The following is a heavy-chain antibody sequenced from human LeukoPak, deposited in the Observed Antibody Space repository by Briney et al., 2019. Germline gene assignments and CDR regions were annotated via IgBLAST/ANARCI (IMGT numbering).Heavy chain of an antibody. J-gene: IGHJ4*02. D-gene: IGHD1-26*01. V-gene: IGHV3-48*04. CDR3: ARNSGSYYHY. CDR2: ISSSSTTI. CDR1: GFTFSSYS. Sequence: PGGSLRLSCAASGFTFSSYSMNWVRQAPGKGLEWVSYISSSSTTIYYADSVKGRFTISRDNAKNSLYLQMDSLGAEDTAVYYCARNSGSYYHYWGQGTLVTVSS.